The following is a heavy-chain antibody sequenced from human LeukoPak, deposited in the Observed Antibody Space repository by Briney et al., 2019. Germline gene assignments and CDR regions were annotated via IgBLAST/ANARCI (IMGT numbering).Heavy chain of an antibody. V-gene: IGHV1-69*04. CDR1: GGTFSSYA. CDR2: IIPILGIA. D-gene: IGHD5-18*01. J-gene: IGHJ6*02. CDR3: ATSSIDTAMGIYYYYYGMDV. Sequence: SVKVSCKASGGTFSSYAISWVRQAPGQGLEWMGRIIPILGIANYAQKFQGRVTITADKSTSTAYMELSSLRSEDTAMYYCATSSIDTAMGIYYYYYGMDVWGQGTTVTVSS.